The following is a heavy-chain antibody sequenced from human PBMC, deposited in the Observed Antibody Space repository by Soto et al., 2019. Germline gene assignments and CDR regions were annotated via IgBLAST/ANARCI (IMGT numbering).Heavy chain of an antibody. CDR3: AKDIIGYDSSGLDAFDI. CDR2: ISYDGSNK. J-gene: IGHJ3*02. Sequence: GGSLRLSCAASGFTFSSYGMHWVRQAPGKGLEWVAVISYDGSNKYYADSVKGRFTISRDNSKNTLYLQMNSLRAEDTAVYYCAKDIIGYDSSGLDAFDIWGQGTMVTVSS. V-gene: IGHV3-30*18. CDR1: GFTFSSYG. D-gene: IGHD3-22*01.